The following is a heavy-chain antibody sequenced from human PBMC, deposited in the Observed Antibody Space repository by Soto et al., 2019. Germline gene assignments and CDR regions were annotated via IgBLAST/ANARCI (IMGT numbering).Heavy chain of an antibody. CDR3: ARRGVNCTNDSLCYYYYYMDV. J-gene: IGHJ6*03. CDR1: GFTFSSYW. CDR2: IKQDGSEK. D-gene: IGHD2-8*01. Sequence: GGSLRLSCAASGFTFSSYWMSWVRQAPGKGLEWVANIKQDGSEKYYVDSVKGRFTISRDNAKNSLYLQMNSLRAEDTAVYYCARRGVNCTNDSLCYYYYYMDVWGKGTTVTVSS. V-gene: IGHV3-7*01.